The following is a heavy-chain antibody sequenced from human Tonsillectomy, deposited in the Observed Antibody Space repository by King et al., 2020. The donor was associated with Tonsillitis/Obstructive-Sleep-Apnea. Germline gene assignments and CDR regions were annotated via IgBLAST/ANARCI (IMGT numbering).Heavy chain of an antibody. D-gene: IGHD5-18*01. J-gene: IGHJ4*02. V-gene: IGHV3-23*04. CDR1: GFTFSSYA. CDR3: AKGGEDKTMVTEYFVY. Sequence: EVQLVESGGGLEQPGGSLRLSCAASGFTFSSYAMSWVRQAPGKGLEWVSVISGSGGSTYYADSVKGRFTISRDNSKNTVYLQMNSLRAEDTAVYYCAKGGEDKTMVTEYFVYWGQGPRVTVPS. CDR2: ISGSGGST.